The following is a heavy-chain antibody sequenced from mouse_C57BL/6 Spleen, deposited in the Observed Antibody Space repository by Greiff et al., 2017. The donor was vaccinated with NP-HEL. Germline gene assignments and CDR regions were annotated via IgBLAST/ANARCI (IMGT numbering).Heavy chain of an antibody. CDR1: GFTFSSYA. V-gene: IGHV5-4*03. CDR2: ISDGGSYT. J-gene: IGHJ3*01. D-gene: IGHD1-1*01. Sequence: EVMLVESGGGLVKPGGSLKLSCAASGFTFSSYAMSWVRQTPEKRLEWVATISDGGSYTAYPDNVKGRFIITRDNARNNLYLQMSHLKSEDTAIYYCARDYYGSSYPSWFAYWGQGTLVTVSA. CDR3: ARDYYGSSYPSWFAY.